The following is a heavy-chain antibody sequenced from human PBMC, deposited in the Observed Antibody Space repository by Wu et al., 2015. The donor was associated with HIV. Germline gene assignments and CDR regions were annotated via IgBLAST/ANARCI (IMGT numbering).Heavy chain of an antibody. CDR2: ISGYNDNR. D-gene: IGHD3-3*02. Sequence: QVQLMQSGGEVKKPGTSVKVSCKASGYSFSTYGINWVRQAPGQGLEWMGWISGYNDNRKYAQKLQGRVTMTTDTSTTTAYMELRSLKSDDTAIYYCAREKLPDVMSEHFYYGVDVWGQGTTVTVSA. CDR1: GYSFSTYG. J-gene: IGHJ6*01. CDR3: AREKLPDVMSEHFYYGVDV. V-gene: IGHV1-18*01.